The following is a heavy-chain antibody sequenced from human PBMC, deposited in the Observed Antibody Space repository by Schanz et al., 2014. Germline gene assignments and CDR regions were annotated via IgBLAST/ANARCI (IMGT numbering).Heavy chain of an antibody. CDR2: ISYDGSSK. CDR1: GFTFRNYA. CDR3: ARGIITMVRGGDVGAFDI. D-gene: IGHD3-10*01. V-gene: IGHV3-33*08. Sequence: VQLVESGGGLVQPGGSLRLSCAASGFTFRNYAMTWVRQAPGKGLEWVALISYDGSSKNHADSVQGRFTISRDNSKNALYLQMDSLRAEDTAVYYCARGIITMVRGGDVGAFDIWGQGTMVTVSS. J-gene: IGHJ3*02.